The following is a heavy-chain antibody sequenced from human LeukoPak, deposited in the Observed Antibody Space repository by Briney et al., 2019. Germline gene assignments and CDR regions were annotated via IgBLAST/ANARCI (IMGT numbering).Heavy chain of an antibody. V-gene: IGHV1-18*04. J-gene: IGHJ4*02. CDR1: GYTFTSYG. CDR3: ARVEDRDYVWGSYRLADY. CDR2: ISAHNGNA. D-gene: IGHD3-16*02. Sequence: ASVKVSCKASGYTFTSYGISWVRQAPGQGLERMGWISAHNGNANYAQKFQGRVTTTTDTSTTTAYMELRSLRSDDTALYYCARVEDRDYVWGSYRLADYWGQGTLVTVSS.